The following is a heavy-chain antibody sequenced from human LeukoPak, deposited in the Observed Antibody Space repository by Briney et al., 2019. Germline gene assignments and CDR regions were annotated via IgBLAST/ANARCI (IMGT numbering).Heavy chain of an antibody. CDR1: GYSVSSGYY. D-gene: IGHD2-21*02. V-gene: IGHV4-38-2*02. CDR2: IYHSGST. J-gene: IGHJ4*02. CDR3: ARGIAYCGGDCYSGFDY. Sequence: SETLSLTCSVSGYSVSSGYYWGWIRQSPGKELEWIGSIYHSGSTYYNPSLKSRVTISVDTSKNQFSLKLSSVTAADTAVYYCARGIAYCGGDCYSGFDYWGQGTLVTVSS.